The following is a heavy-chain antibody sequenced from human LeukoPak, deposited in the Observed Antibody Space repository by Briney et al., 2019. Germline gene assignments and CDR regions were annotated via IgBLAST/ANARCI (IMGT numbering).Heavy chain of an antibody. V-gene: IGHV4-59*08. CDR3: AGGYCSSSCCYSYYYMDV. D-gene: IGHD2-2*02. J-gene: IGHJ6*03. CDR2: IYYSGST. Sequence: SETLSLTCTVSGGSISSYYWSWIRQPPGKGLEWIGYIYYSGSTNYNPSLKRGVTISVDTSKNQFSLKLSSVTAADTAVYYCAGGYCSSSCCYSYYYMDVWGKGTTVTVSS. CDR1: GGSISSYY.